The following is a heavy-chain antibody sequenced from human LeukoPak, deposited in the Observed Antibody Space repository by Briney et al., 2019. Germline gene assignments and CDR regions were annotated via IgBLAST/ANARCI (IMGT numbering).Heavy chain of an antibody. Sequence: GGSLRLSCAASRFTVNSNYMGWVRQAPGKGLEWVSVAYGDGSTYYPDSVKGRFTISRDNSQNTLFLQLDSLRAEDTAVYYCARLYDRSSYGAFDIWGQGTMVTVSS. J-gene: IGHJ3*02. V-gene: IGHV3-66*02. D-gene: IGHD3-22*01. CDR2: AYGDGST. CDR3: ARLYDRSSYGAFDI. CDR1: RFTVNSNY.